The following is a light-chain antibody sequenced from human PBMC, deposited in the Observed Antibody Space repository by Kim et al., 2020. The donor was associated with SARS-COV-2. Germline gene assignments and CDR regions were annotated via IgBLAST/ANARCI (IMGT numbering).Light chain of an antibody. J-gene: IGLJ3*02. Sequence: PGKTARIACGGNNMGSTTVPWYKRKPGRAPVMVIYYNRDRPSGIPERFSGSNSGNTAPLTISRVEAGDEADYYCQMWDSSTNRPVFGGGTQLTVL. CDR3: QMWDSSTNRPV. V-gene: IGLV3-21*04. CDR1: NMGSTT. CDR2: YNR.